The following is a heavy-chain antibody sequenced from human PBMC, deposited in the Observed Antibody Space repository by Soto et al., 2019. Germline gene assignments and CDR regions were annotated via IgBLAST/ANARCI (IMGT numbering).Heavy chain of an antibody. Sequence: VQLVQSGAEVKKPGSSVKVSCKASGGTFSSYAISWVRQAPGKGLEWVSAISGSGGSTYYADSVKGRFTISRDNSKNTLYLQMNSLRAEDTAVYYCAKGRTRYSGYGYWGQGTLVTVSS. CDR3: AKGRTRYSGYGY. J-gene: IGHJ4*02. V-gene: IGHV3-23*04. CDR1: GGTFSSYA. CDR2: ISGSGGST. D-gene: IGHD5-12*01.